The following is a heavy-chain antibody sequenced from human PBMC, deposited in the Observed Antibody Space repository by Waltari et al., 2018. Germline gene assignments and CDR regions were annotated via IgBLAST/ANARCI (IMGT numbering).Heavy chain of an antibody. D-gene: IGHD2-2*01. CDR2: ITTNTENP. CDR1: GYSFTNYA. CDR3: AREVVPAAKIVVNWFDP. V-gene: IGHV7-4-1*02. Sequence: QVQLVQSGSEWKKPGASVKFSCKAYGYSFTNYAINWGRQAPGQGLELMGWITTNTENPTYTQGFTRRFVFSLDTSVSTAYLQINDLKAEDTAIYYCAREVVPAAKIVVNWFDPWGQGTQVTVSS. J-gene: IGHJ5*02.